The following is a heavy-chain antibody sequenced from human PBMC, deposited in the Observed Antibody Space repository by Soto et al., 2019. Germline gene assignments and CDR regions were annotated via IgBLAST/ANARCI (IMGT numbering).Heavy chain of an antibody. Sequence: EVQVVESGGDLVEPGGSLRLSCLTSGFMFSSAWMSWVRQGPGKGLEWVARIKSKNDGGAADYAAPVNGRFSISRDDSKSTADLQMNSLRAEDTALYYCVEGWNDFWGQGTLVTVSS. CDR2: IKSKNDGGAA. D-gene: IGHD1-1*01. V-gene: IGHV3-15*01. J-gene: IGHJ4*02. CDR1: GFMFSSAW. CDR3: VEGWNDF.